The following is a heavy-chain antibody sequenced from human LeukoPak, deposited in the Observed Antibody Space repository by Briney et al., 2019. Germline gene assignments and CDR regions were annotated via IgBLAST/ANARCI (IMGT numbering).Heavy chain of an antibody. CDR1: GGSISSYY. D-gene: IGHD3-10*01. J-gene: IGHJ4*02. CDR2: IYYSGST. CDR3: ARLRRSAGFDY. Sequence: SETLSLTCTVSGGSISSYYWSWIRQPPGKGLEWIGYIYYSGSTNYNPSLKSRVTISVDTSKNQFSLKLSSVTAADTAVYYCARLRRSAGFDYWGQGTLVTVPS. V-gene: IGHV4-59*08.